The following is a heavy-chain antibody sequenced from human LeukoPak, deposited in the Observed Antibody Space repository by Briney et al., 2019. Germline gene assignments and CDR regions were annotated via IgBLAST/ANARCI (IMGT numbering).Heavy chain of an antibody. CDR3: ARDDASTARASGMDV. J-gene: IGHJ6*04. CDR1: GFTFTTYD. V-gene: IGHV3-21*01. CDR2: ISRDSAYM. D-gene: IGHD6-6*01. Sequence: GESLRLSCAASGFTFTTYDMNWVHQAPGKGLEWVSYISRDSAYMYLADSVKGRFTISRDNAKNSLYLQMNSLRGEDTAVYYCARDDASTARASGMDVWGKGTTVTVSS.